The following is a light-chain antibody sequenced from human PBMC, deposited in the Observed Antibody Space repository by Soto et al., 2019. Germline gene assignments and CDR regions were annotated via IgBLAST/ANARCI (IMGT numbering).Light chain of an antibody. CDR1: NIGSES. CDR2: DDA. Sequence: SSELTQPPSVSVAPGQTARITCEGNNIGSESVHWYQQKPGQAPVLVVCDDADRPSGIPERFSGSNSGNTATLTISRVEAGDEADYYCQVWDSSSDHYVFGTGTKLTVL. CDR3: QVWDSSSDHYV. V-gene: IGLV3-21*02. J-gene: IGLJ1*01.